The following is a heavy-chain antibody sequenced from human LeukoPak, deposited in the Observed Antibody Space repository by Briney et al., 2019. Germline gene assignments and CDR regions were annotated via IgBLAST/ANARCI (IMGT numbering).Heavy chain of an antibody. V-gene: IGHV3-48*04. Sequence: PGGSLRLSCAASGFTFSSYSMNWVRQAPGKGLEWVSYISSSSSTIYYADSVKGRFTISRDNAKNSLYLQMNSLRAEDTAVYYCARDPGTGDSLNFDYWGQGTLVTVSS. CDR1: GFTFSSYS. J-gene: IGHJ4*02. CDR3: ARDPGTGDSLNFDY. CDR2: ISSSSSTI. D-gene: IGHD7-27*01.